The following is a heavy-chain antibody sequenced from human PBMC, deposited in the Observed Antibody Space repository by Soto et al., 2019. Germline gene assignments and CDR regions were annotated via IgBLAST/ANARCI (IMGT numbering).Heavy chain of an antibody. CDR1: GGSISSGDYY. CDR3: ARSRAVVPAAPRGFGY. D-gene: IGHD2-2*01. Sequence: SETLSLTCTVSGGSISSGDYYWSWIRQPPGKGLEWIGYIYYSGSTYYNPSLKSRVTISVDTSKNQFSLKLSSVTAADTAVYYCARSRAVVPAAPRGFGYWGQGTRVTVSS. J-gene: IGHJ4*02. V-gene: IGHV4-30-4*01. CDR2: IYYSGST.